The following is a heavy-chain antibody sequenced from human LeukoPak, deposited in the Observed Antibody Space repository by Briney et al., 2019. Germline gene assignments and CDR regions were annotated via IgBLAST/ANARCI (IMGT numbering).Heavy chain of an antibody. D-gene: IGHD4-17*01. V-gene: IGHV3-74*01. CDR2: INSDESST. CDR3: ARVKFAGDYPLDY. J-gene: IGHJ4*02. Sequence: GGSLRLSCAASGFTFSSYWMHWVRQAPGKGLVWFSRINSDESSTNYADSVKGRFTISRDNAKNMLYLQMNSLRAEDTAVYYCARVKFAGDYPLDYWGQGTLVTVSS. CDR1: GFTFSSYW.